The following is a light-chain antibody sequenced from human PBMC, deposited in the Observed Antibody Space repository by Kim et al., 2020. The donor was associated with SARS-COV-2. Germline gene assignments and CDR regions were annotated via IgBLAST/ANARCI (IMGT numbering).Light chain of an antibody. V-gene: IGKV3-11*01. J-gene: IGKJ2*01. CDR2: DAS. CDR1: QGVSSS. Sequence: LSPGERATLSCRASQGVSSSLAWYQQKPGQAPRLLIYDASNRATGIPARFSGSGSGTDFTLTISSLEPEDFAVYYCQQRSNWPPYTFGQGTKLEI. CDR3: QQRSNWPPYT.